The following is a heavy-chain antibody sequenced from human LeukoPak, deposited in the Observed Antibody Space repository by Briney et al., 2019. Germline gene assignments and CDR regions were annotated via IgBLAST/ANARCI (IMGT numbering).Heavy chain of an antibody. CDR2: ISGSGGST. CDR1: GFTFSSYA. CDR3: AKDFVGDILTAALDY. J-gene: IGHJ4*02. V-gene: IGHV3-23*01. Sequence: GGSLRLSCAASGFTFSSYAMSWVRQAPGKGLEWVSAISGSGGSTYYADSVKGRFTISRDNSKNTLYLQMNSLRAEDTAVYYCAKDFVGDILTAALDYWGQGTLVTVSS. D-gene: IGHD3-9*01.